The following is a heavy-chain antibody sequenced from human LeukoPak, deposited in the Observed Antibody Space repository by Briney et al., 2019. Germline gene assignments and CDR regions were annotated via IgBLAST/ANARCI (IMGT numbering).Heavy chain of an antibody. J-gene: IGHJ3*02. CDR2: IYPGDSDT. D-gene: IGHD5-12*01. CDR3: ARPGYSGHDGAFDI. Sequence: GESLKISSKRSGYSFTSYWIGWVRQMPGKGLEWIGIIYPGDSDTRYIPSSQGHVTISADKSISTAYLQLSSLKASETAMYSCARPGYSGHDGAFDIWGQGTMVTVSS. V-gene: IGHV5-51*01. CDR1: GYSFTSYW.